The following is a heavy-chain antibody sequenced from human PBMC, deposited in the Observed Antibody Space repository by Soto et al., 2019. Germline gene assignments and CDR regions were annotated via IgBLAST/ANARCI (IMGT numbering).Heavy chain of an antibody. J-gene: IGHJ4*02. V-gene: IGHV3-48*01. CDR3: AREPDGLDY. Sequence: GSLRLSCAASGFAFSGYSMNWVRQAPGKGLEWISYISSGSETIYYADSVKGRFTISRDNAKYSLYLQMNSLRAEDTALYYWAREPDGLDYWGQGTLVTVSS. CDR2: ISSGSETI. CDR1: GFAFSGYS.